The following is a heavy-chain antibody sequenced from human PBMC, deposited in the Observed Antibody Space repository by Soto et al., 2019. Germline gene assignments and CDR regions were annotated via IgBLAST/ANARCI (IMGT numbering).Heavy chain of an antibody. CDR1: GFTFSGYW. CDR2: IKQDGSEK. Sequence: GGSLRLSCAASGFTFSGYWMSWVRQSPGKGLEWVANIKQDGSEKYYVDSVKGRFTISRDNAKNSLYLQMNSLRAEDTAVYYCARDLQLLWFGELLYYGMDVWGQGTTVTVSS. J-gene: IGHJ6*02. V-gene: IGHV3-7*03. CDR3: ARDLQLLWFGELLYYGMDV. D-gene: IGHD3-10*01.